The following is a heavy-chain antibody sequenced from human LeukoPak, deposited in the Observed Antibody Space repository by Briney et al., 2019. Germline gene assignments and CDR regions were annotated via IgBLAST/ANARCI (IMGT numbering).Heavy chain of an antibody. CDR1: GGSISSYY. J-gene: IGHJ4*02. Sequence: SETLSLTCTVSGGSISSYYWSWIRQPPGKGLEWIGYIYYSGSTNYNPSLKSRVTISVDTSKNQFSLKLSSVTAADTAVYYCARSGYDFWGGYYPFDYWGQGTLVTVSS. CDR3: ARSGYDFWGGYYPFDY. V-gene: IGHV4-59*01. D-gene: IGHD3-3*01. CDR2: IYYSGST.